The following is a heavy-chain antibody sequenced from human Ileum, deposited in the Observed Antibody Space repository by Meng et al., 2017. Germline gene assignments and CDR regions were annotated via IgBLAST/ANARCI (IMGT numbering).Heavy chain of an antibody. CDR3: AANSGKKMHS. Sequence: QGPLREPGPGLVNPSGTLSLTCAVSGDSISTTNWWNWVRQPPGEGLEWIGEIYHSGLVDYNLSLKSRVTLSIDKSKNQFSLKLISVTAADTGVYYCAANSGKKMHSWGQGTLVTVSS. D-gene: IGHD4-23*01. J-gene: IGHJ4*02. CDR1: GDSISTTNW. V-gene: IGHV4-4*02. CDR2: IYHSGLV.